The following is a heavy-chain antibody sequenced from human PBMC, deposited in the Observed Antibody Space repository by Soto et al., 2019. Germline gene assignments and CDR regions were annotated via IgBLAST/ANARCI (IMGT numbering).Heavy chain of an antibody. CDR3: ARESTLDDSSPXGSV. CDR2: MISSSSYI. V-gene: IGHV3-21*04. J-gene: IGHJ4*02. Sequence: GGSRRLACAASGLTFSSYSMNWVRQAPGKGLEWVSSMISSSSYIYYADSVKGRFTISRDNAKNSLYLQMNSLRAEDPGVSYGARESTLDDSSPXGSVWGQGTLVTVSS. CDR1: GLTFSSYS. D-gene: IGHD3-22*01.